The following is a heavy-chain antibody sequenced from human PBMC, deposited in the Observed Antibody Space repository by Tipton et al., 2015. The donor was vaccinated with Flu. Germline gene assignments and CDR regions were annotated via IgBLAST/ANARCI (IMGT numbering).Heavy chain of an antibody. J-gene: IGHJ4*02. V-gene: IGHV1-18*01. CDR1: GYTFTSYG. D-gene: IGHD6-19*01. CDR2: ISAYNGNT. CDR3: ARAVNPYSSGPQFDY. Sequence: QVQLVQSGAEVKKPGASVKVSCKASGYTFTSYGISWVRQAPGQGLEWVGWISAYNGNTNYAQKLQGRVTMTTDTSTSTAYMELRSLGADDTAVYYWARAVNPYSSGPQFDYWGQGTLVTVSS.